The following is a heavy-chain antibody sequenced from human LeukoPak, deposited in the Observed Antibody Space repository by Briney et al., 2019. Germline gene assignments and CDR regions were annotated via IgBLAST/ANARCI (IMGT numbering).Heavy chain of an antibody. V-gene: IGHV4-59*07. D-gene: IGHD1-1*01. Sequence: SDTLSLICSVSGGSLSSYYWSWTRQPTGKGLEWIGYIHRSGATNYNPSLKSRVTISLDTSKNQFSLKVTSVTAADTAVYYCGRPYNTWYLDYWGQGTLVTVSS. CDR1: GGSLSSYY. J-gene: IGHJ4*02. CDR2: IHRSGAT. CDR3: GRPYNTWYLDY.